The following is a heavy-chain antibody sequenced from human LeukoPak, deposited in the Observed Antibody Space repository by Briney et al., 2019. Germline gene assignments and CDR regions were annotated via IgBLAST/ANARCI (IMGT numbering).Heavy chain of an antibody. CDR3: AKVVLGGWYFDY. J-gene: IGHJ4*02. Sequence: PGGSLSLSCAASGFTFSSYAMSWVRQAPGKGLEWVSAISGSGGSTYYADSVKGRFTISRDNSKNTLYLQMNSLRAEDTAVYYCAKVVLGGWYFDYWGQGTLVTVSS. V-gene: IGHV3-23*01. CDR2: ISGSGGST. CDR1: GFTFSSYA. D-gene: IGHD6-19*01.